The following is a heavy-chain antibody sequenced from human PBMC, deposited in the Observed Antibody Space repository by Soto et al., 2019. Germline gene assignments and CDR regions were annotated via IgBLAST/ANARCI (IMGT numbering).Heavy chain of an antibody. J-gene: IGHJ4*02. CDR2: RLHKGWT. D-gene: IGHD1-26*01. CDR1: GVSITSDSW. CDR3: AMVVPTATGAFYY. Sequence: QVQLQESGPGLVKPSGYLFLTCGVSGVSITSDSWWTWVRQSPGQGLAWIGERLHKGWTNYNPSLASRVIISIDTCKNEFCLSLTCVHDADPAVFYCAMVVPTATGAFYYWGRVSLVTV. V-gene: IGHV4-4*02.